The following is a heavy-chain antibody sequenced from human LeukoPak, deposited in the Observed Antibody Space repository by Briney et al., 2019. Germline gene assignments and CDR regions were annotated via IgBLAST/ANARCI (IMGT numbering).Heavy chain of an antibody. J-gene: IGHJ5*01. Sequence: SETLSLTCTVSGGSGITTNSWAWIRQPPGKGLEWIATIHYSGTTYYNPSLESRVTISVDTSKTQFSLNLRSVTAADTAVYYCARDGRISWFFYWGRGTLVTVSS. CDR1: GGSGITTNS. V-gene: IGHV4-39*07. CDR2: IHYSGTT. CDR3: ARDGRISWFFY.